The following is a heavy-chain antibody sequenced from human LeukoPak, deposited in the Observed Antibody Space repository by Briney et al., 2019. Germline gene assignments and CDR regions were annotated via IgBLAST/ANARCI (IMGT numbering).Heavy chain of an antibody. CDR2: ISSGGGTT. D-gene: IGHD3-10*01. CDR3: AKAEGSGNQPFDY. J-gene: IGHJ4*02. CDR1: GFTFSSYA. V-gene: IGHV3-23*01. Sequence: PPGGSLRLSCAASGFTFSSYAMSWVRQAPGKGLQWVSFISSGGGTTYYADSVKGRFTVSRDNSKNTLYLQMSSLRAEDTAVYYCAKAEGSGNQPFDYWGQGTLVTVSS.